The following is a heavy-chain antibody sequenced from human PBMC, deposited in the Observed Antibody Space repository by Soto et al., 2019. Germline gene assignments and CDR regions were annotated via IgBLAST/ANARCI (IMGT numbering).Heavy chain of an antibody. CDR3: AKVRYSSPMGYYYGMVV. D-gene: IGHD6-19*01. J-gene: IGHJ6*02. V-gene: IGHV1-69*13. CDR1: RVAFSKFI. CDR2: IIPIFGTA. Sequence: SVKVSCKASRVAFSKFIVTWVRQAPGLGLEWVGGIIPIFGTANYAQKFQGRVTITADESTSTSYLEVNNLRSEDTAVYYWAKVRYSSPMGYYYGMVVWGQGTTVTVSS.